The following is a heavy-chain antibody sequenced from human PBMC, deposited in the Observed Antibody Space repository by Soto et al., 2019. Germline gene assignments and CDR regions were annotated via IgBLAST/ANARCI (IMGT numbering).Heavy chain of an antibody. V-gene: IGHV4-61*01. CDR1: GGSVSSGNYY. CDR2: IYYSGST. Sequence: SETLSITCTVSGGSVSSGNYYWSWIRQPPGKGLEWIAYIYYSGSTNYNPSLKSRVTISVDTSKNQFSLKLTSVTAADTAVYYCARGRKYYSDNTGPFYFDHWGQGTLVTVSS. D-gene: IGHD3-22*01. J-gene: IGHJ4*02. CDR3: ARGRKYYSDNTGPFYFDH.